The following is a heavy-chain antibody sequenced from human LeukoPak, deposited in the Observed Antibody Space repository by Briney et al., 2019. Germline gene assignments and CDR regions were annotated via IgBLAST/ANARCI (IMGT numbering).Heavy chain of an antibody. CDR2: IKSKADGETI. Sequence: GGSLRLSCAASGFTFTNAWMNWVRQAPGKGLEWVGRIKSKADGETIDYAAPVKGRFTFPRDDSKNMLCLQMNSLKSEDTAVYYCSTLTSRGLSDSWGQGTLVTVSS. CDR3: STLTSRGLSDS. J-gene: IGHJ4*02. D-gene: IGHD1-20*01. CDR1: GFTFTNAW. V-gene: IGHV3-15*07.